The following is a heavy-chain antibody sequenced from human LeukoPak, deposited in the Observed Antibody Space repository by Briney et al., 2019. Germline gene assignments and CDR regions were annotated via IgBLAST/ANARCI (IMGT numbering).Heavy chain of an antibody. D-gene: IGHD3-22*01. CDR1: GFTFSTYT. CDR2: ITSSSSTI. V-gene: IGHV3-48*01. J-gene: IGHJ4*02. CDR3: ARDERGSGDL. Sequence: GGSLRLSCAASGFTFSTYTMNWVRQAPGKGLEWVSYITSSSSTIYYADSVKGRFTISRDNAKNSLYLRMNSLRAEDTAVYYCARDERGSGDLWGQGTLVTVSS.